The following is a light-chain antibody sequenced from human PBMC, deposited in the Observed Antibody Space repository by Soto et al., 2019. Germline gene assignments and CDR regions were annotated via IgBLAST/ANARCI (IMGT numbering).Light chain of an antibody. CDR2: KAS. J-gene: IGKJ1*01. CDR3: QHYNSYST. V-gene: IGKV1-5*03. CDR1: QSISSW. Sequence: DIQMTQSPSTLSASVGDRVTITCRASQSISSWLAWYQQKPGKAPKILIYKASSLESGVPSRFSGSGSGTEFTLTISSLQPDDFATYYGQHYNSYSTFGQGTKVEIK.